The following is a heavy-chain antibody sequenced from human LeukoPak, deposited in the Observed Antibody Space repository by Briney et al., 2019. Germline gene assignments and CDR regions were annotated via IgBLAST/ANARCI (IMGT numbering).Heavy chain of an antibody. CDR1: GGSISSYY. Sequence: SETLSLTCTVSGGSISSYYWSWIRQPPGKGLEWIGYTYYSGSTSYNPSLKSRVTILVDTSKKQFSLKLSSVTAADTAFYYCARYIVSYPHDAFDIWGQGTMVTVSS. J-gene: IGHJ3*02. CDR2: TYYSGST. V-gene: IGHV4-59*01. CDR3: ARYIVSYPHDAFDI. D-gene: IGHD1-26*01.